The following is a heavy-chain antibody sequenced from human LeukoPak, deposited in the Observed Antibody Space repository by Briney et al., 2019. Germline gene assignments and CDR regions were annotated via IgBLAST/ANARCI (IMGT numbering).Heavy chain of an antibody. Sequence: SETLSLTCTVSGYSISSGYYWGWIRQPPGKGLEWIGNIYRTGTTFYNPSLQSRVSMSVDTSKNTFSLNLKSVTAADTAVYYCARDGYNPVAFDIWGQGTVVTVSS. D-gene: IGHD5-24*01. CDR2: IYRTGTT. J-gene: IGHJ3*02. CDR3: ARDGYNPVAFDI. V-gene: IGHV4-38-2*02. CDR1: GYSISSGYY.